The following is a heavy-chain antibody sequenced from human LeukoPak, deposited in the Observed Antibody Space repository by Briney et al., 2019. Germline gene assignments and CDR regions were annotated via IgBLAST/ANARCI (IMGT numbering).Heavy chain of an antibody. D-gene: IGHD3-16*01. CDR3: AREGDRHLTFDY. V-gene: IGHV3-30*01. J-gene: IGHJ4*02. CDR1: GSTFSGHL. CDR2: TAYEGGEK. Sequence: GRSLRLSCAASGSTFSGHLLHWVRQAPGKGLEWVAGTAYEGGEKYYADSVSGRFTISRGNSDNTVYLQMNGLRLEDTAVYFCAREGDRHLTFDYWGRGTLVTVSS.